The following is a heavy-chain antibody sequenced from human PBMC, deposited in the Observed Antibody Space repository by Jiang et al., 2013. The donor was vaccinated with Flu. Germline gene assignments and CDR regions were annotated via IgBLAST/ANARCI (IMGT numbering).Heavy chain of an antibody. CDR3: ARVRGSSRQPAGGKLRFYYGMDV. CDR1: GDTFTTHA. CDR2: IIPFFGTA. V-gene: IGHV1-69*06. D-gene: IGHD4-23*01. Sequence: SGAEVKKPGSSVKVSCEASGDTFTTHAINWVRQAPGQGLEWVGGIIPFFGTAKYAPQFQGRVTISADTSTSTAYMELTSLTSEDSAIYHCARVRGSSRQPAGGKLRFYYGMDVWGQGTTVTVSS. J-gene: IGHJ6*02.